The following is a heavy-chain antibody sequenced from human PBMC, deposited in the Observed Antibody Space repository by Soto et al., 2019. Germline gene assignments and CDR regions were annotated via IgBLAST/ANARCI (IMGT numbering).Heavy chain of an antibody. V-gene: IGHV3-7*01. J-gene: IGHJ5*02. CDR2: IKQDGSEK. Sequence: GGSLRLSCAASGFNFSSYWMSWVRQAPGKGLEWVANIKQDGSEKYYVDSVKGRFTISRDNAKNSLYLQMNSLRAEDTAVYYCARLRAYSNYVGWFDPWGQGTLVTVSS. CDR1: GFNFSSYW. CDR3: ARLRAYSNYVGWFDP. D-gene: IGHD4-4*01.